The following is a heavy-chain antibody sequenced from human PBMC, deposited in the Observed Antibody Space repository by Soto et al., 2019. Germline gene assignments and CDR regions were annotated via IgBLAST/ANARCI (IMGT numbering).Heavy chain of an antibody. Sequence: GGALSLSYAASGFTFSSSAMHLVRQAPGKGLEWGAVILYAGSNKYYADYVKGRLTISREHSKNTLYLQMSSLRAEDTAAYYCAREYGYSYGYVGDNWFDHWGQGTLVTGSS. J-gene: IGHJ5*02. CDR2: ILYAGSNK. V-gene: IGHV3-30-3*01. CDR3: AREYGYSYGYVGDNWFDH. CDR1: GFTFSSSA. D-gene: IGHD5-18*01.